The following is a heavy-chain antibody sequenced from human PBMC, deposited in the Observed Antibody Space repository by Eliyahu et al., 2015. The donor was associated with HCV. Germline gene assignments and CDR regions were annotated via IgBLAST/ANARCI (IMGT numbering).Heavy chain of an antibody. CDR3: AREGTTGTKDY. D-gene: IGHD1-1*01. CDR1: GYTFTNYG. V-gene: IGHV1-18*01. CDR2: ISAYSGNT. J-gene: IGHJ4*02. Sequence: QVQLVQSGAEVRKPGASVKVSCKASGYTFTNYGISWVRQAPGQGLEWMGWISAYSGNTSYAQNLQGRVTMTTDTSTNTAYLDLNTLRSDDTAVYYCAREGTTGTKDYWGQGTLVTVSS.